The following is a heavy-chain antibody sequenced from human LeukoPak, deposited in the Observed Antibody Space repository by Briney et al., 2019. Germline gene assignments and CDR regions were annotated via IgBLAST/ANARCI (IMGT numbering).Heavy chain of an antibody. J-gene: IGHJ4*02. V-gene: IGHV1-8*01. D-gene: IGHD3-22*01. CDR3: ARGLNRRSYYDSSGYYVGVDY. CDR1: GYTFTIYD. Sequence: GGSVKVSCKASGYTFTIYDINCVRHATGQGLEWMGWMNPNSGNTGYAQKFKGRVTMTRKTSISTAYMTLSSLRSEDTAVYYCARGLNRRSYYDSSGYYVGVDYWGQGTLVTVSS. CDR2: MNPNSGNT.